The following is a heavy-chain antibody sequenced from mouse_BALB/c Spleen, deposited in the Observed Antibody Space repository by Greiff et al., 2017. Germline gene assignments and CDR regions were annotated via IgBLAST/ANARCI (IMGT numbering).Heavy chain of an antibody. Sequence: EVKLVESGGGLVQPGGSLKLSCAASGFTFSSYGMSWVRQTPDKRLELVATINSNGGSTYYPDSVKGRFTISRDNAKNTLYMQMSSLKSEDTAMYYCARDRGYGNGSWFAYWGQGTLVTVSA. CDR1: GFTFSSYG. D-gene: IGHD2-1*01. J-gene: IGHJ3*01. V-gene: IGHV5-6-3*01. CDR3: ARDRGYGNGSWFAY. CDR2: INSNGGST.